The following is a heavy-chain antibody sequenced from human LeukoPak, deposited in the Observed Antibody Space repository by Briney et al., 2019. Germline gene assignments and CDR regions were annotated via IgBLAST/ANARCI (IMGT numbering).Heavy chain of an antibody. D-gene: IGHD3-22*01. V-gene: IGHV4-39*01. Sequence: SETLSLTCTVSGGSISSSSYYWGWIRQPPGKGLEWIGSIYYTRSTYYNPSLKSRVTISVDASKNQFSLKLTSVTAADTAVYYCARGVTMIVVVIHDWYFDLWGRGTLVTVSS. CDR2: IYYTRST. CDR3: ARGVTMIVVVIHDWYFDL. CDR1: GGSISSSSYY. J-gene: IGHJ2*01.